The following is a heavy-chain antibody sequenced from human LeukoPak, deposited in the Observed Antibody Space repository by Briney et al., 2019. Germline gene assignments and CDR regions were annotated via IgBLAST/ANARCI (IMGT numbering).Heavy chain of an antibody. J-gene: IGHJ4*02. D-gene: IGHD5-18*01. CDR2: INTNTGNP. Sequence: EASVKVSCKASGYTFTSYAMNWVRQAPGQGLEWMGWINTNTGNPTYAQGFTGRFVFSLDTSVSTAYLQISSLKAEDTAVYYCARDVSLLRRGYSYGSYFDYWGQGTLVTVSS. CDR1: GYTFTSYA. V-gene: IGHV7-4-1*02. CDR3: ARDVSLLRRGYSYGSYFDY.